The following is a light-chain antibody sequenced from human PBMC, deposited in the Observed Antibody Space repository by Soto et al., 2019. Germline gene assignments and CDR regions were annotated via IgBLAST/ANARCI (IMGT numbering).Light chain of an antibody. CDR3: QQRSSNWRWT. J-gene: IGKJ1*01. Sequence: EIVLTQSPATLSLSPGDTATLSCRASQSVSNFLGWYQQKPGQAPRLLIYDASNRAAGIPDRLSGSGSGTDFTLTISNLEPEDFAVYYCQQRSSNWRWTFGQGTKVDIK. V-gene: IGKV3-11*01. CDR2: DAS. CDR1: QSVSNF.